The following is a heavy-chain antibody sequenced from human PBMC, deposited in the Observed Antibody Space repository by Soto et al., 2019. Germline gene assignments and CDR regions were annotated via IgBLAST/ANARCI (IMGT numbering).Heavy chain of an antibody. V-gene: IGHV3-74*01. CDR1: GFTFNNYW. D-gene: IGHD3-10*01. Sequence: GGSLRLSCAAAGFTFNNYWMQWVRRAPGKGLVWVSRINTDGRGTTYADSVRGRFTISRDNAKNTLYLQMNSLRAGGTAVYYCTRRNRLSYTSDYWGQGTLVTVSS. CDR3: TRRNRLSYTSDY. J-gene: IGHJ4*02. CDR2: INTDGRGT.